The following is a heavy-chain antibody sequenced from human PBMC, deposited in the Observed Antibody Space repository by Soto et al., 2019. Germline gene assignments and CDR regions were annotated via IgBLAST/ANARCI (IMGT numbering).Heavy chain of an antibody. D-gene: IGHD3-16*01. CDR1: CGSVINDNFY. J-gene: IGHJ5*02. V-gene: IGHV4-61*01. CDR2: VHSSRIT. Sequence: PSETLSLTCTFSCGSVINDNFYWSWIRQPPGKGLEWIGYVHSSRITNYNPSLKRRVTISVDTSRNQFSLRLSSVTAADTAVYYCARGLTMGQLPSHFDHWGQGTLVTVSS. CDR3: ARGLTMGQLPSHFDH.